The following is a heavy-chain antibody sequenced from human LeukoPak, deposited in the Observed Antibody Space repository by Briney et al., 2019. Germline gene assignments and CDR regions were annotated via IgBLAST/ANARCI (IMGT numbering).Heavy chain of an antibody. V-gene: IGHV4-34*01. CDR2: INHSGST. CDR3: ARGRVDIVVVVAAPRDYYYGMDV. D-gene: IGHD2-15*01. CDR1: GGPFSGYY. J-gene: IGHJ6*04. Sequence: SETLSLTCAVYGGPFSGYYWSWIRQPPGKGLEWIGEINHSGSTNYHPSLKSRITISVDTSKNQFFLKLSSVTAADTAVYYCARGRVDIVVVVAAPRDYYYGMDVWGKGTTVTVSS.